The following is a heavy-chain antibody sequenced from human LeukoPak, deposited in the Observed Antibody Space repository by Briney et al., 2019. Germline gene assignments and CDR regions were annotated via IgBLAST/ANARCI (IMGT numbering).Heavy chain of an antibody. CDR2: IHHSGST. D-gene: IGHD3-3*01. Sequence: SETLSLTSAVYGGSFSDYYWTWIRQPPGKGLEWIGEIHHSGSTNYNPSLKSRVTISVDTSKEQFSLKLRSVTAADTAVYYCARQNNFDFWSGFFDYWGQGALVTVSS. J-gene: IGHJ4*02. CDR1: GGSFSDYY. CDR3: ARQNNFDFWSGFFDY. V-gene: IGHV4-34*01.